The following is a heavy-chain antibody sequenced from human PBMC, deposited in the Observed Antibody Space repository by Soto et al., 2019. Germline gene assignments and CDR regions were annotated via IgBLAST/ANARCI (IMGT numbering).Heavy chain of an antibody. D-gene: IGHD1-1*01. CDR1: GGTFSSYA. J-gene: IGHJ6*02. CDR2: IIPIFGTA. Sequence: QVQLVQSGAEVKKPGSSVKVSCKASGGTFSSYAISWVRQAPGQGLEWMGGIIPIFGTANYAQKFQGRVTITADKSTSTAYMELSSLRSEDTVVYYGARGGGSQELEPEGWYYGMDVWGQGTTVTVSS. V-gene: IGHV1-69*06. CDR3: ARGGGSQELEPEGWYYGMDV.